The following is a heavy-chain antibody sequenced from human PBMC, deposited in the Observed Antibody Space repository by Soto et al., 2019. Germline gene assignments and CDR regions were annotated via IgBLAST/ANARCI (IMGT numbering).Heavy chain of an antibody. D-gene: IGHD2-15*01. J-gene: IGHJ2*01. V-gene: IGHV3-53*01. Sequence: EVRLVESGGGLIQPGGSLTVSCAASGFSVSDNYMSWVRQPPGKGLEWVSVIYRGGTIFYTDSVKGRFIISRDSSKNTMYLQMNTRRGEDTATYYCARVSCSGGGCYPDWYFDLWGRGTLVTVSS. CDR2: IYRGGTI. CDR1: GFSVSDNY. CDR3: ARVSCSGGGCYPDWYFDL.